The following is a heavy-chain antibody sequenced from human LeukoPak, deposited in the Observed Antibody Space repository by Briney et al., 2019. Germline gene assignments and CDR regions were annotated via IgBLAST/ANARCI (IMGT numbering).Heavy chain of an antibody. Sequence: ASVKVSCKASGYTFTTYYIHWVRQAPGQGLEWMGIINPSGGSTRYAQKFQGRVTITADESTSTAYMELSSLRSEDTAVYYCARNLRAYDILTGYPIPYYYYGMDVWGQGTTVTVSS. D-gene: IGHD3-9*01. CDR2: INPSGGST. CDR1: GYTFTTYY. V-gene: IGHV1-46*01. CDR3: ARNLRAYDILTGYPIPYYYYGMDV. J-gene: IGHJ6*02.